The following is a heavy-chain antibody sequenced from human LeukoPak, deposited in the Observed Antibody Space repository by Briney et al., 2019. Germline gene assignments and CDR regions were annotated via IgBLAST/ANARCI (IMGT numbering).Heavy chain of an antibody. CDR2: IYHSGST. CDR3: ARGHYYYGMDV. CDR1: GGSISSSSYY. Sequence: ASETLSLTCTVSGGSISSSSYYWGWIRQPPGKGLEWIGSIYHSGSTNYNPSLKSRVTISVDESKNQFSLKLSSVTAADTAVYYCARGHYYYGMDVWGQGTTVTVSS. J-gene: IGHJ6*02. V-gene: IGHV4-39*07.